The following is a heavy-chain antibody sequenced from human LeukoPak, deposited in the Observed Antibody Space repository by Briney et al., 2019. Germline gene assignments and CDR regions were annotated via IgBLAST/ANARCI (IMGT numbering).Heavy chain of an antibody. J-gene: IGHJ4*02. CDR3: AKENPVGGTNYFDY. Sequence: GGSLRLSCAASGFTVSNNYMSWVRQAPGKGLEWVSAITGSGDRIYYADSVKGRFTISRDNSKNTLSLQMNTLRAEDTAVYYCAKENPVGGTNYFDYWGQGTLVTVSS. CDR2: ITGSGDRI. V-gene: IGHV3-23*01. D-gene: IGHD1-26*01. CDR1: GFTVSNNY.